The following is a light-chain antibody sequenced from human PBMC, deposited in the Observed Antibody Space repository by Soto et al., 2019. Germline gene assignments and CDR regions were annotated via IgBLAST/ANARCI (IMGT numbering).Light chain of an antibody. Sequence: QSVLTQPPSVSGSPGQSVTISCTGTSSDVGSYNRVSWYQQPPGTAPKLMIYEVSNRPSGVPDRFSGSKSDNTASLTISGLQAEDEADYYCSSYTSSSTDVVFGGGTQLTVL. V-gene: IGLV2-18*02. CDR3: SSYTSSSTDVV. CDR2: EVS. J-gene: IGLJ2*01. CDR1: SSDVGSYNR.